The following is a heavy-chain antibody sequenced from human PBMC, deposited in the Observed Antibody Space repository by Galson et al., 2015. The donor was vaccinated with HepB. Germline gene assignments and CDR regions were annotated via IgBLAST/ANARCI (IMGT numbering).Heavy chain of an antibody. D-gene: IGHD3-10*01. V-gene: IGHV1-69*13. Sequence: SVKVSCKASGDTLSIYSISWVRQAPGQGLEWMGGIIPTYGSSSYAQKFQGRLTITADESTSTAYMGLSRLTSEDTAVYYCARGQSPREGFGEVLSSPFYYYMDVWGRGTTVTVSS. J-gene: IGHJ6*03. CDR2: IIPTYGSS. CDR1: GDTLSIYS. CDR3: ARGQSPREGFGEVLSSPFYYYMDV.